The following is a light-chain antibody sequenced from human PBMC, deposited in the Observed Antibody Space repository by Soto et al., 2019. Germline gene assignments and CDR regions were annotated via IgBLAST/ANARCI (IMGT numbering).Light chain of an antibody. CDR3: QSYDSSLSGSNVV. V-gene: IGLV1-40*01. CDR1: SSNIGAGYD. J-gene: IGLJ2*01. CDR2: GNI. Sequence: QSVLTQPPSVSGAPGQRVTISCTGSSSNIGAGYDIYWYQLLPGTAPKLLIYGNINRPSGVPDRFSGSKSGTSASLAITGLQAEDEADYYCQSYDSSLSGSNVVFGGGTKLTVL.